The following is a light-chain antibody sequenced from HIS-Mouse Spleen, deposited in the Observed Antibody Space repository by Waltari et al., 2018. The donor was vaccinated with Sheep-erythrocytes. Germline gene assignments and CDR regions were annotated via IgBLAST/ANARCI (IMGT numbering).Light chain of an antibody. J-gene: IGLJ3*02. Sequence: QAVLTQPSSLSASPGASASLTCPLRSGINVGTYRIYSYQQQPGSPPQYLLRYKSDSDKQQGSGVPSRFSGSKDASANAGILLISGLQSEDEADYYCMIWHSSAWVFGGGTKLTVL. CDR1: SGINVGTYR. V-gene: IGLV5-45*03. CDR3: MIWHSSAWV. CDR2: YKSDSDK.